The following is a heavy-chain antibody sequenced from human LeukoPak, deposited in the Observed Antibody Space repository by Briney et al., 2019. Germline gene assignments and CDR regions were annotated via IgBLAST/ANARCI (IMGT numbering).Heavy chain of an antibody. V-gene: IGHV3-48*01. CDR3: ARSYRNPDNQFDY. Sequence: GGSLRLSCAASAFTFSTYSMNWVRQAPGKGLEWISYITSGSSTIYYADSVKGRFTISRDNAKNSLYLQMNSLRAEDTAVYYCARSYRNPDNQFDYWGQGTLVTVSS. J-gene: IGHJ4*02. CDR2: ITSGSSTI. D-gene: IGHD1-14*01. CDR1: AFTFSTYS.